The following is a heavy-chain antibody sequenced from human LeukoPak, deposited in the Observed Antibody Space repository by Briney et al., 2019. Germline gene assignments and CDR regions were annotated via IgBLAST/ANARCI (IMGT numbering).Heavy chain of an antibody. CDR2: ISSSGSTI. Sequence: HSGGSLRLSCAASGFTFSSYSMNWVRQAPGKGLEWVSYISSSGSTIYYADSVKGRFTISRDNAKNSLYLQMNSLRAEDTAVYYCARTGSYPDYWGQGTLVTVSS. D-gene: IGHD1-26*01. CDR1: GFTFSSYS. J-gene: IGHJ4*02. V-gene: IGHV3-48*04. CDR3: ARTGSYPDY.